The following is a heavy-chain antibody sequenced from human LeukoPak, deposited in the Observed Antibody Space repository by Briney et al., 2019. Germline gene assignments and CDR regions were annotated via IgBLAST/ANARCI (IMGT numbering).Heavy chain of an antibody. CDR2: ISGSGDST. CDR1: GFTFSTYG. J-gene: IGHJ6*02. V-gene: IGHV3-23*01. D-gene: IGHD1-14*01. Sequence: PGGSLRLSCAASGFTFSTYGMHWVRQAPGKGLEWVASISGSGDSTNYGDSVKGRFTISRDNFKRTVHLEMSNLRADDTAMYYCVRRAAVRGMDFWGLGTTVIVSS. CDR3: VRRAAVRGMDF.